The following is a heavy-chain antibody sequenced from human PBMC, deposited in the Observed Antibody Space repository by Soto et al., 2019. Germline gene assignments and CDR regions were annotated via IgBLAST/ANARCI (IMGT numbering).Heavy chain of an antibody. J-gene: IGHJ4*02. CDR2: IIPIFGTA. CDR3: ASQYYYDSSGYHFDY. V-gene: IGHV1-69*13. D-gene: IGHD3-22*01. Sequence: ASVKVSCKASGDTFSSYAISWVRQAPGQGLEWMGGIIPIFGTANYAQKFQGRVTITADESTSTAYMELSSLRSEDTAVYYCASQYYYDSSGYHFDYWGQGTLVTVSS. CDR1: GDTFSSYA.